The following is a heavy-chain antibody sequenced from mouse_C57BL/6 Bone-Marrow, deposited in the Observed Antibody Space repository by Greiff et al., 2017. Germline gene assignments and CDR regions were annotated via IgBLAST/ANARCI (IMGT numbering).Heavy chain of an antibody. D-gene: IGHD1-1*01. CDR3: AKHDSDYYGTWFAY. Sequence: VQRVESGPGLVAPSQSLSITCTVSGFSLTSYGVDWVRQPPGKGLEWLGVIWGGGSTNYNSALMSRLSISKDNSKSHVSLKMNSLQTDATAMYYCAKHDSDYYGTWFAYWGQGTLVTVSA. CDR2: IWGGGST. J-gene: IGHJ3*01. CDR1: GFSLTSYG. V-gene: IGHV2-9*01.